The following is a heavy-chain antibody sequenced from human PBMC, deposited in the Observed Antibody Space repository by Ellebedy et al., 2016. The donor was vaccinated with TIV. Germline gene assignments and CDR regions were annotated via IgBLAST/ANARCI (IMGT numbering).Heavy chain of an antibody. J-gene: IGHJ4*02. V-gene: IGHV3-23*01. Sequence: GESLKISCAASGFTFSAFAMSWVRQAPGKGLEWVSGISGSGGSSYQADSVKGRLTISRDNSKNTLCLQMNNLRAEETAVYYCARYLGLHWYPEPAAHWGQGTLVAVSS. CDR1: GFTFSAFA. D-gene: IGHD3-9*01. CDR2: ISGSGGSS. CDR3: ARYLGLHWYPEPAAH.